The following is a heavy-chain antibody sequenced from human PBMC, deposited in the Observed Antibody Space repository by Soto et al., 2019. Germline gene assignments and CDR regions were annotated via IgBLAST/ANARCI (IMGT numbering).Heavy chain of an antibody. J-gene: IGHJ4*02. D-gene: IGHD6-19*01. Sequence: ASVKVSCKASGGTFSSYAISWVRQAPGQGLEWMGGIIPIFGTANYAQKFQGRVTITADESTSTAYMELSSLRSEDTAVYYCARGDHTPLRIAVAFDYWGQGTLVTVSS. CDR1: GGTFSSYA. CDR2: IIPIFGTA. V-gene: IGHV1-69*13. CDR3: ARGDHTPLRIAVAFDY.